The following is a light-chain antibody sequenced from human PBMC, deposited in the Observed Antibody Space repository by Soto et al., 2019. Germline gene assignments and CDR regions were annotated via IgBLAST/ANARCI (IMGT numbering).Light chain of an antibody. Sequence: QSVLTQPPSASGTPGQRVTISCSGSSSNIGSNYVYWYRQLPGTAPNVLIYRNDARPSGVPDRFSGSKSGSSASLAISGLRSEDEADYYCSAWDDSLSGPVFGRGTKLTVL. CDR2: RND. V-gene: IGLV1-47*01. CDR1: SSNIGSNY. CDR3: SAWDDSLSGPV. J-gene: IGLJ3*02.